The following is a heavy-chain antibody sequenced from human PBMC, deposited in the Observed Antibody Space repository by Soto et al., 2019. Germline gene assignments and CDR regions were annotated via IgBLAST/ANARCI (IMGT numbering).Heavy chain of an antibody. CDR3: VRRKEGKEGYSY. D-gene: IGHD1-26*01. Sequence: QVQLVQSGAEVKKPGSSVKVSCQVSGGTFSTYGLGWVRQAPGQGLEWMGAIIPFVGTANYAQKFRDRVTINADRSTTTTYMEVKSLTLEDTAVYYCVRRKEGKEGYSYWGQGTMVSVS. CDR2: IIPFVGTA. J-gene: IGHJ4*02. V-gene: IGHV1-69*06. CDR1: GGTFSTYG.